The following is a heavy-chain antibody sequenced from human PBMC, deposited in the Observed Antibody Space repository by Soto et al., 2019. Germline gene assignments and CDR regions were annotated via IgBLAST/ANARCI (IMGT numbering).Heavy chain of an antibody. CDR3: ARVYYGSGGKDFDY. V-gene: IGHV1-46*03. CDR2: INPSGGST. J-gene: IGHJ4*02. Sequence: QVQLVQSGAEVKKPGASVKVSCKASGYTFTSYYMHWVRQAPGQGLEWMGIINPSGGSTSYAQKFEGRVTITRDTSTGTGYMELSSLRSGDTAVYYCARVYYGSGGKDFDYWGQGTLVTVSS. CDR1: GYTFTSYY. D-gene: IGHD3-10*01.